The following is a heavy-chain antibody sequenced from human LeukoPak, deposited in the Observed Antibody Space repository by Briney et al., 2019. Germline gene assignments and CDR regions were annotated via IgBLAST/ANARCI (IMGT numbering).Heavy chain of an antibody. V-gene: IGHV3-23*01. CDR1: GFTFSSRT. D-gene: IGHD2-8*02. J-gene: IGHJ5*02. Sequence: GGSLRLSCGASGFTFSSRTMNWVRQAPGKGLEWVSTITNDGVATYYADSVRGRFTVSRDNSRNTLYQQMNSLRVEDTAVYYCAPRGIGGVDWFDPWGQGTLVTVSS. CDR3: APRGIGGVDWFDP. CDR2: ITNDGVAT.